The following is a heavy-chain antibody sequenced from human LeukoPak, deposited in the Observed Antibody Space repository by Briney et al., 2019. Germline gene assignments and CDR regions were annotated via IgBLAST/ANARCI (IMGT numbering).Heavy chain of an antibody. CDR1: GGSFSGYY. D-gene: IGHD2-15*01. J-gene: IGHJ6*03. CDR2: IYYSGST. V-gene: IGHV4-59*01. Sequence: SETLSLTCAVYGGSFSGYYWSWIRQPPGKGLEWIGYIYYSGSTNYNPSLKSRVTISVDTSKNQFSLKLSSVTAADTAVYYCARGGPSALLRIYYYYMDVWGKGTTVTVSS. CDR3: ARGGPSALLRIYYYYMDV.